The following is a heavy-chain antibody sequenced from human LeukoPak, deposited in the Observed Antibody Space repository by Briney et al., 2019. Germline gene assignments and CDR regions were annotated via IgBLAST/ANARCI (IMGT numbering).Heavy chain of an antibody. CDR1: GFTFSDYY. V-gene: IGHV3-11*04. CDR3: ARDSKGDYYDSSFGWYYFDY. CDR2: ITSSGRTI. D-gene: IGHD3-22*01. Sequence: PGGSLRLSCAASGFTFSDYYMSWIRQAPGKGLEWISYITSSGRTIYNADSVKGRFTISRDNAKNSLYLQMSSLRAEDTAVYYCARDSKGDYYDSSFGWYYFDYWGQGTLVTVSS. J-gene: IGHJ4*02.